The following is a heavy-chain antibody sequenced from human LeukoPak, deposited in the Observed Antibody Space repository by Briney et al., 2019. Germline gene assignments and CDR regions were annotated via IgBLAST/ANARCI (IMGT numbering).Heavy chain of an antibody. V-gene: IGHV3-23*01. CDR2: ISGSGGRT. Sequence: PGGSLRLSCAASGFTFTSYAMSWVRQAPGKGLEWVSTISGSGGRTYYADSVKGRFTVSRDNSKNTLYLQMNSLRAADTAVYYCAKHGGAGEVDYHYGMDVWGQGTTVTVSS. J-gene: IGHJ6*02. D-gene: IGHD2-21*01. CDR1: GFTFTSYA. CDR3: AKHGGAGEVDYHYGMDV.